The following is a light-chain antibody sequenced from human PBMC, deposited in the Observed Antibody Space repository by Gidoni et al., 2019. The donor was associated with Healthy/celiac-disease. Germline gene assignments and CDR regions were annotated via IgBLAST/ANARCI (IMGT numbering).Light chain of an antibody. Sequence: DIHITQSPSSLSASVGDRVTITCRASQSISSYLNWYQQKPGKAPKLLIYAASSLKSGVPSRFSGSGSGKDFTITISSLQQEDFANYYCQQSYSHTYSFGQGTKLEIK. CDR3: QQSYSHTYS. J-gene: IGKJ2*03. CDR2: AAS. CDR1: QSISSY. V-gene: IGKV1-39*01.